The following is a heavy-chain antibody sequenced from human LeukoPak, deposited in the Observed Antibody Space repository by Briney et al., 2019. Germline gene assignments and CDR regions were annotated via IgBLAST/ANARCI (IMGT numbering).Heavy chain of an antibody. CDR1: GFTFSSYG. CDR2: ISYDGSNK. CDR3: AKTPGGVVIPYFDY. V-gene: IGHV3-30*18. Sequence: GGSLRLSCAASGFTFSSYGMHWVRQAPGKGLEWVAVISYDGSNKYYVDSVKGRFTISRDNSKNTLYLQMNSLRAEDTAVYYCAKTPGGVVIPYFDYWGQGTLVTVPS. J-gene: IGHJ4*02. D-gene: IGHD3-3*01.